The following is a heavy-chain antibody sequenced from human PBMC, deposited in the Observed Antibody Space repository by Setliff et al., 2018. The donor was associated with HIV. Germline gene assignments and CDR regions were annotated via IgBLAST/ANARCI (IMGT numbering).Heavy chain of an antibody. V-gene: IGHV4-4*09. Sequence: PSETLSLTCTVSGGSISGHYWSWIRQPPGRGLEWIGYIYISGTTNYNPSLKSRVTISLDTSRNQFSLKLGSVTAADTAMYYCAREHCSGGSCNGFDIWGQGTMVTVS. J-gene: IGHJ3*02. CDR3: AREHCSGGSCNGFDI. CDR1: GGSISGHY. CDR2: IYISGTT. D-gene: IGHD2-15*01.